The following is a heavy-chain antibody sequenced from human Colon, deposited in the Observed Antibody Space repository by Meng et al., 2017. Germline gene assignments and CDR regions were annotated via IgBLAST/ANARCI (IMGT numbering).Heavy chain of an antibody. V-gene: IGHV1-69-2*01. D-gene: IGHD1-26*01. J-gene: IGHJ5*02. CDR1: GFTFTGYY. CDR2: VDPEDGET. Sequence: EVQLVQSGGEVKKPGATVKISCQVSGFTFTGYYMHWVQQAPGKGLEWMGPVDPEDGETIYAEKFQGRVTITADTSTDTAYMELSSLRSEDTAVYYCATDLYRDWFDPWGQGTLVTVSS. CDR3: ATDLYRDWFDP.